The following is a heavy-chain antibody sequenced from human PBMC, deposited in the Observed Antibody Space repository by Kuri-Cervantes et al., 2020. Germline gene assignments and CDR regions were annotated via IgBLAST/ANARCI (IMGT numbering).Heavy chain of an antibody. CDR3: ARGRSITMVQGVIRGGDY. J-gene: IGHJ4*02. CDR2: MNPNTGRT. D-gene: IGHD3-10*01. Sequence: ASVKVSCKASGYPFTAYDINWVRQATGQGLEWMGWMNPNTGRTGYARHFQGRVTMTRNTSISTAYMELSSLRSEDTAVYYCARGRSITMVQGVIRGGDYWGQGTLVTVSS. V-gene: IGHV1-8*01. CDR1: GYPFTAYD.